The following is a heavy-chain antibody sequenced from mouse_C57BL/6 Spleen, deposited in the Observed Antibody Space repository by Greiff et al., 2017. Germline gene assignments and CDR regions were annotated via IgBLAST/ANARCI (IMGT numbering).Heavy chain of an antibody. J-gene: IGHJ2*01. V-gene: IGHV1-50*01. Sequence: QVHVKQPGAELVKPGASVKLSCKASGYTFTSYWMQWVKQRPGQGLEWIGEIDPSDSYTNYNQKFKGKATLTVDTSSSTAYMQLSSLTSEDSAVYYCARSTTVVATGEWGQGTTLTVSS. CDR2: IDPSDSYT. CDR3: ARSTTVVATGE. D-gene: IGHD1-1*01. CDR1: GYTFTSYW.